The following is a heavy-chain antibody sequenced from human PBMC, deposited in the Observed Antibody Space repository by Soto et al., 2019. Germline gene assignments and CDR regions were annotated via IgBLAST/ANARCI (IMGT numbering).Heavy chain of an antibody. D-gene: IGHD3-3*01. CDR1: GFTFSSYG. CDR2: ISYDGSNK. CDR3: AKIVPLPDDFWSAPRVDDAFDI. Sequence: QVQLVESGGGVVQPGRSLRLSCAASGFTFSSYGMHWVRQAPGKGLEWVAVISYDGSNKYYADSVKGRFTISRDNSNNTLYLQMNSLRAEDTAVYYCAKIVPLPDDFWSAPRVDDAFDIWGQGTMVTVSS. J-gene: IGHJ3*02. V-gene: IGHV3-30*18.